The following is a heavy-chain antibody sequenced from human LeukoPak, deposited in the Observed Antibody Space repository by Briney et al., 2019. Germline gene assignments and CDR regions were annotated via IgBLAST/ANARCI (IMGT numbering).Heavy chain of an antibody. J-gene: IGHJ4*02. CDR1: GFSVSSSY. Sequence: GGSLRLSCAASGFSVSSSYMSWVRQAPGKGLEWVSLIYSGGSTYYADSVMGRFTISRDNSKNTMFLQMNSLRDEDTAVYYCARVIEARHFDYWGQGTLVTVSS. D-gene: IGHD6-6*01. CDR3: ARVIEARHFDY. CDR2: IYSGGST. V-gene: IGHV3-66*01.